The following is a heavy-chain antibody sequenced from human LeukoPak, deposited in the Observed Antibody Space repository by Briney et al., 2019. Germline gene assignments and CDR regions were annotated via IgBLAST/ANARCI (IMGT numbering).Heavy chain of an antibody. D-gene: IGHD1-26*01. Sequence: GGSLRLSCAASGFTFDDYTMHWVRQAPGKGLEWVSLISWDGGSTYYADSVKGRFTISRDNSKNTLYLQMNSLRAEDTAVYYCAREKWELLRKKGTFDYWGQGTLVTVSS. J-gene: IGHJ4*02. CDR2: ISWDGGST. CDR1: GFTFDDYT. V-gene: IGHV3-43*01. CDR3: AREKWELLRKKGTFDY.